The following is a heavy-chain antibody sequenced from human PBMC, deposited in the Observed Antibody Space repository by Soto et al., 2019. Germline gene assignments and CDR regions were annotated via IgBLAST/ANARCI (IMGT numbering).Heavy chain of an antibody. D-gene: IGHD5-12*01. CDR2: IYYNDDR. J-gene: IGHJ4*02. V-gene: IGHV2-5*01. Sequence: ESGPTLVNPPQTLTLTCTFSGFSFTTAGVAVGWIRQTPGGALEWLTLIYYNDDRRFSPSLKTRLTITGDASKNQVVLSLTNVDPGDTATYFCAHSDGGYEIIYFDFWGQGSPVTVSS. CDR1: GFSFTTAGVA. CDR3: AHSDGGYEIIYFDF.